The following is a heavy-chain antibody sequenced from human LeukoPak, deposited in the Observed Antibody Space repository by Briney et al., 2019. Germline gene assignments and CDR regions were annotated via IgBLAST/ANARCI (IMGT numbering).Heavy chain of an antibody. CDR2: ISAYNGNT. D-gene: IGHD2-2*01. J-gene: IGHJ4*02. CDR3: AREGYCSSTSCGNDY. Sequence: GASVKVSCKASGYTFASYGISWVRQAPGQGLEWMGWISAYNGNTNYAQKLQGRVTMTTDTSTSTAYMELRSLRSDDTAVYYCAREGYCSSTSCGNDYWGQGTLVTVSS. CDR1: GYTFASYG. V-gene: IGHV1-18*01.